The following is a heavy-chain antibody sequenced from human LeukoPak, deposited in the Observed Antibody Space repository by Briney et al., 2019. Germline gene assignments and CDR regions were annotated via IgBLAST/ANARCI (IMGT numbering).Heavy chain of an antibody. CDR3: AKDHYYDSSGSGIY. Sequence: GGSLRLSCAASGFTFSNYWMHWVRQAPGKGLVWVSHINSDGSRINYADSVKGRFTMSRDNAKNSLYLQMNSLRAEDTAVYYCAKDHYYDSSGSGIYWGQGTLVTVSS. D-gene: IGHD3-22*01. CDR1: GFTFSNYW. J-gene: IGHJ4*02. CDR2: INSDGSRI. V-gene: IGHV3-74*01.